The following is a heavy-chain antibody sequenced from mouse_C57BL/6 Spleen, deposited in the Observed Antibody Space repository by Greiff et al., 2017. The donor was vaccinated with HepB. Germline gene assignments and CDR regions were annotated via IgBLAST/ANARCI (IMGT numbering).Heavy chain of an antibody. J-gene: IGHJ2*01. D-gene: IGHD1-1*01. CDR1: GYTFTSYW. CDR2: IDPSDSET. Sequence: VQRVESGAELVRPGSSVKLSCKASGYTFTSYWMHWVKQSPIQGLEWIGNIDPSDSETHYNQKVKDKATLTVDKSSSTAYMQLSSLTSEDSAVYYCARFYGSSLYYFDYWGQGTTLTVSS. CDR3: ARFYGSSLYYFDY. V-gene: IGHV1-52*01.